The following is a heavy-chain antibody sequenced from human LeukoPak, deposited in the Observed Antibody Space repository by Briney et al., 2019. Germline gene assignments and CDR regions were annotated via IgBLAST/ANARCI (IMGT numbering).Heavy chain of an antibody. Sequence: ASVKVSCKASGYTFTSYAMHWVRQAPGQRLEWMGWINAGNGNTKYSQKFQGRVTITRDTSASTAYMELSSLRSEDTAVYYCARDLGYCSGGSCYGTGYWGQGTLVTVSS. D-gene: IGHD2-15*01. J-gene: IGHJ4*02. CDR3: ARDLGYCSGGSCYGTGY. V-gene: IGHV1-3*01. CDR2: INAGNGNT. CDR1: GYTFTSYA.